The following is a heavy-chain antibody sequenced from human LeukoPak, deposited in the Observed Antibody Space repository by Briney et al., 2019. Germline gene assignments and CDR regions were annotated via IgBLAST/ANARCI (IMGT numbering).Heavy chain of an antibody. V-gene: IGHV1-2*02. CDR3: ARGVRDCSSTSCYILKGLWY. J-gene: IGHJ4*02. Sequence: ASVKVSCKASGYTFTGYYMQWVRQAPGQGREWMGWINPNSGGTNYAQKFQGRVTMTRDTSSSTAYMELSRLRSDDTAVYHCARGVRDCSSTSCYILKGLWYWGQGTPVTVSS. CDR2: INPNSGGT. D-gene: IGHD2-2*02. CDR1: GYTFTGYY.